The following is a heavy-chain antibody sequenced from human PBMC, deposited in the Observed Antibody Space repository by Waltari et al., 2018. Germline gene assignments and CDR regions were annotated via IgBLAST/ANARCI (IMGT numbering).Heavy chain of an antibody. D-gene: IGHD6-6*01. CDR2: IYYRGST. CDR1: GGSISSYY. V-gene: IGHV4-59*01. CDR3: ARGIAARKVDP. J-gene: IGHJ5*02. Sequence: QVQLQESGPGLVKPSETLSLTCTVSGGSISSYYWSWIRQPPGKGLEWIGYIYYRGSTNYNPALKSRGTISVDTSKNQFSLKLSSVTAAETAVYYCARGIAARKVDPWGQGTLVTVSS.